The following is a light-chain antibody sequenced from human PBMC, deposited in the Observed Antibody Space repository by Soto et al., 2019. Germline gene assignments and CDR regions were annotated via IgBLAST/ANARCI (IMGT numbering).Light chain of an antibody. Sequence: AIRMTQSPSSLSASTGDRVTITCRASQGISSYLAWYQQKPGKAPKLLIYKASSLESGVPSRFSGSGSGTEFTLTISSLQPDDFATYYCQHYNSYSEALGQGTKVDIK. CDR3: QHYNSYSEA. CDR2: KAS. CDR1: QGISSY. V-gene: IGKV1-8*01. J-gene: IGKJ1*01.